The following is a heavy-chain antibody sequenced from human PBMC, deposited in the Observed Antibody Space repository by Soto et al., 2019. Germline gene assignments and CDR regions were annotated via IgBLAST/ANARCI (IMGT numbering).Heavy chain of an antibody. J-gene: IGHJ6*02. Sequence: VQLVQSGAEVKKPGSSVKVSCKASGGTFSSYAISWVRQAPGQGLEWMGGIIPISETTNYAQKFQGRVTITADESKSTAYMELSSLRSEDTAVYYCARSQGSSTSLEIYYYYYYSMDVWGQGTTVTVSS. CDR2: IIPISETT. CDR1: GGTFSSYA. D-gene: IGHD2-2*01. V-gene: IGHV1-69*01. CDR3: ARSQGSSTSLEIYYYYYYSMDV.